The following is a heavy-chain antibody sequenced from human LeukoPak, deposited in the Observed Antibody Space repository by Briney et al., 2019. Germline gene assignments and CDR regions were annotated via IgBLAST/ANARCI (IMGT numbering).Heavy chain of an antibody. J-gene: IGHJ1*01. CDR2: ISYDGSNK. CDR3: AVEGPNEKDWWLLDYYDSSGYPEYFQH. CDR1: GFTYSSYA. V-gene: IGHV3-30-3*01. Sequence: PGRSLRLSGAASGFTYSSYAMHWVRQAPGKGLEWVAVISYDGSNKYYADSMKGRFTISRDNAKNSLYLQMNSLRAEDTAVYYCAVEGPNEKDWWLLDYYDSSGYPEYFQHWGQGTLVTVSS. D-gene: IGHD3-22*01.